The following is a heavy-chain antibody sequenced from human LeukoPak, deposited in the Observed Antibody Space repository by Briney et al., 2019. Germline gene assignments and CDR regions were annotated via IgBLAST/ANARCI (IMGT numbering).Heavy chain of an antibody. J-gene: IGHJ4*02. CDR1: GFTFSNYG. D-gene: IGHD6-13*01. CDR3: ARDLMGIAYRGAFYY. Sequence: GGSLRLSCAASGFTFSNYGMSWVRQAPGQGLEWVSAISGSGDSTYYADSVKGRFTSSRDNSKNTLYLQMNSLRAEDTAVYYCARDLMGIAYRGAFYYWGQGTLVTVSS. V-gene: IGHV3-23*01. CDR2: ISGSGDST.